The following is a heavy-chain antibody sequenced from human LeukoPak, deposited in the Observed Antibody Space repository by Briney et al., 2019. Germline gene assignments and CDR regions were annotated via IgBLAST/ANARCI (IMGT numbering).Heavy chain of an antibody. CDR3: ARGRGELSS. CDR1: GYTFTTYW. J-gene: IGHJ5*02. D-gene: IGHD3-16*02. CDR2: MNPNSGNT. Sequence: GESLKISCKGSGYTFTTYWIGWVRQATGQGLEWMGWMNPNSGNTGYAQKFQGRVTITRNTSISTVYMELSSLRSEDTAVYYCARGRGELSSWGQGTLVTVSS. V-gene: IGHV1-8*03.